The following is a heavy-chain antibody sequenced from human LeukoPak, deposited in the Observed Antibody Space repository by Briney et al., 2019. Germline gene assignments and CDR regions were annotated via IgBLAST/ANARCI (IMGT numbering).Heavy chain of an antibody. CDR1: GFTFSSYS. CDR3: AKNGWLRSSGLWGDY. V-gene: IGHV3-21*05. Sequence: GGSLRLSCVGSGFTFSSYSMNWVRQAPGKGLEWIAYISGYIQYADSVKGRFTISRDNSKSTLYLQMNSLRAEDTAIYYCAKNGWLRSSGLWGDYWGQGALVTVSS. J-gene: IGHJ4*02. CDR2: ISGYI. D-gene: IGHD5-12*01.